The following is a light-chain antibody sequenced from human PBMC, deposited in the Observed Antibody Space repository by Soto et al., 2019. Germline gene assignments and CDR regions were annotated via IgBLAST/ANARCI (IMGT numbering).Light chain of an antibody. V-gene: IGKV1-39*01. CDR3: QQSNSITWT. J-gene: IGKJ1*01. CDR2: AAS. CDR1: QGIITY. Sequence: DIQMTQSPSSLSASVGDRFTITCRASQGIITYLNWYQQKPWKAPKVLIYAASSLQSGVPSRFSGSGSETDFTLTISSLQPEDFATYSCQQSNSITWTFGQGTKVDIK.